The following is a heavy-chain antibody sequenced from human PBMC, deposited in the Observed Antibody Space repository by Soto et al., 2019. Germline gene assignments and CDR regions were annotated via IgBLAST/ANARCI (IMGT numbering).Heavy chain of an antibody. CDR1: GGSVSSDSYY. V-gene: IGHV4-61*01. Sequence: QVQLQESGPGLVKPSETLSLTCNVSGGSVSSDSYYWSWIRHTTGKGLEWIGYIYYSGSTNYNPSLKSRVTISVDTSKNQFSLKLSSVTAADTAVYYCARSGPKGSYKIMPPYYFDYWGQGTLVTVSS. CDR2: IYYSGST. CDR3: ARSGPKGSYKIMPPYYFDY. D-gene: IGHD3-10*01. J-gene: IGHJ4*02.